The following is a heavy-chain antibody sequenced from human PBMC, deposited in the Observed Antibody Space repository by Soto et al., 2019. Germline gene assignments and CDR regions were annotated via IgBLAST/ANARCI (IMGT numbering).Heavy chain of an antibody. D-gene: IGHD3-22*01. J-gene: IGHJ3*01. V-gene: IGHV1-2*02. Sequence: SLKVSCKASGYMFTAYYIHWVGQAPGQGLEWMGWINPKSGGKKHAEKFQGTVSMTGDTSITTAYMELSSLRSDDTAFYYCATDRGAFDLWGQGIKVTVS. CDR1: GYMFTAYY. CDR2: INPKSGGK. CDR3: ATDRGAFDL.